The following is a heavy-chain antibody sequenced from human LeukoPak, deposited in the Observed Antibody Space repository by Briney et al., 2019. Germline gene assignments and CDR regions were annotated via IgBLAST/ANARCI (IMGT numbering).Heavy chain of an antibody. CDR3: SEGFNFPHWSRTPFDY. CDR2: INASGANT. Sequence: GGSLRLSCAASGFTFTSSAMNWVRQAPGKGLEWISSINASGANTNHANTLKGRFTISRDNSNSTLYLQMNSLTAEDTAVYYCSEGFNFPHWSRTPFDYWGQGTLVTVSS. D-gene: IGHD1-1*01. J-gene: IGHJ4*02. CDR1: GFTFTSSA. V-gene: IGHV3-23*01.